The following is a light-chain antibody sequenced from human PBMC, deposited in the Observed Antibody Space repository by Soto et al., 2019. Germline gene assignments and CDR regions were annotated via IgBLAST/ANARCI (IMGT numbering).Light chain of an antibody. V-gene: IGKV1-39*01. J-gene: IGKJ4*01. Sequence: DIQMTQSPSSLSASVGDSVTITCRASQKINNFLNWYQQKPGKAPKLLIFLASTLESGVPSRFGGSGSGTDFTLSISSLQPEDSATYYCQQSLGNPRTFGGGTKVEIQ. CDR3: QQSLGNPRT. CDR1: QKINNF. CDR2: LAS.